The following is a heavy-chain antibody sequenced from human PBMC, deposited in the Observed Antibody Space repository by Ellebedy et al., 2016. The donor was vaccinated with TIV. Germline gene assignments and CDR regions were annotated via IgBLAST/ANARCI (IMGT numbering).Heavy chain of an antibody. CDR2: INTYNGNT. CDR3: ARAPPLFGDLGYYYYGMDV. Sequence: ASVKVSCKASGYTFTSYGISWVRQAPGQGLEWMGWINTYNGNTNYAQKFQGRVTITADKSTSTAYMELSSLRCEDTAVYYCARAPPLFGDLGYYYYGMDVWGQGTTVTVSS. D-gene: IGHD2-21*02. CDR1: GYTFTSYG. V-gene: IGHV1-18*04. J-gene: IGHJ6*02.